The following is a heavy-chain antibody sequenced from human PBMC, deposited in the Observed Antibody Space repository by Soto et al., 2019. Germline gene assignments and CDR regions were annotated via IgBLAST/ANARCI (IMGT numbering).Heavy chain of an antibody. CDR3: ARHIAAAGTGWFDP. V-gene: IGHV4-39*01. CDR2: IYYSGST. Sequence: SETLSLTCTVSGGSVSSGSYYWGWIRQPPGKGLEWIGSIYYSGSTYYNPSLKSRVTISVDTSKNQFSLKLSSVTAADTAVYYCARHIAAAGTGWFDPWGQGTLVTVSS. D-gene: IGHD6-13*01. CDR1: GGSVSSGSYY. J-gene: IGHJ5*02.